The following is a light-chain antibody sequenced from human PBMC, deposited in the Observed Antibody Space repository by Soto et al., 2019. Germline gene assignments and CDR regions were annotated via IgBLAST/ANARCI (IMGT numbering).Light chain of an antibody. CDR2: AAS. CDR3: QQANSFPYT. V-gene: IGKV1-12*01. CDR1: QNIGNW. Sequence: DIQMTQSPSSVSASVGDRVSITCRASQNIGNWLAWYQQKPGKAPQLLIYAASSLQSGVSSRFSGSGSGTGYTLTISSLQPEDFATYCCQQANSFPYTFGQGTKVDIK. J-gene: IGKJ2*01.